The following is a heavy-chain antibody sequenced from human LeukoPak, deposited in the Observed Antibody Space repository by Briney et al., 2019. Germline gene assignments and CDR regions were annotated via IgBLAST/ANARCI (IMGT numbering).Heavy chain of an antibody. Sequence: GASVKVSCKASGYTFTGYYMHWVRQAPGQGLEWLGRINPYSGGTNSAQKFQGRVTMTRDTSITTAYMELTSLTSDDTAVYYCASRYCGGDCYSYYYFAMDVWGQGTTVTVSS. CDR2: INPYSGGT. CDR1: GYTFTGYY. D-gene: IGHD2-21*02. CDR3: ASRYCGGDCYSYYYFAMDV. J-gene: IGHJ6*02. V-gene: IGHV1-2*02.